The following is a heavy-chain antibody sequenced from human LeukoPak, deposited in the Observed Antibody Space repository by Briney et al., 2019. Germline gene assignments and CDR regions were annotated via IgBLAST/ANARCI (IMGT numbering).Heavy chain of an antibody. CDR1: GGSFSGYY. Sequence: SETLSLTCAFYGGSFSGYYWTWIRQPPGKGLEWIGEINHSGSTNFHPSLKSRVTISLDTSKNQFSLTLSSLTAADTAVYYCARGAAYYDSWSGYYTRTGYFDYWGQGTLVTVSS. V-gene: IGHV4-34*01. CDR3: ARGAAYYDSWSGYYTRTGYFDY. J-gene: IGHJ4*02. CDR2: INHSGST. D-gene: IGHD3-3*01.